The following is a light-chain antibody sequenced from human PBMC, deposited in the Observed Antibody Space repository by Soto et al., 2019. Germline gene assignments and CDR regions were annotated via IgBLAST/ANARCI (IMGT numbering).Light chain of an antibody. V-gene: IGKV3-20*01. CDR1: QSVSSSY. CDR3: QQYGSSPRALT. J-gene: IGKJ4*01. Sequence: EIVLTQSPGTLSLSPGERATLSCRASQSVSSSYLAWYQQKPGQAPRLLIYGASSRATGIPDRFSGSGSGTDFTLTINRLEPEDFAVYYCQQYGSSPRALTFGGGTKVDIK. CDR2: GAS.